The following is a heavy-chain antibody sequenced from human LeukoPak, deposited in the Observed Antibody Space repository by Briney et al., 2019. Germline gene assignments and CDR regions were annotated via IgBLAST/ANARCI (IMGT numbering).Heavy chain of an antibody. Sequence: PGGSLRLSCAASGFSFSSYGMHWVRQAPGKGLVWVSPINSEGSSRSYADSVKGRFTISRDNAKNTLYLQMNSLRAEDTAVYYCPRVSVTTWFGSGPYYLDYWGQGTLVTVSS. J-gene: IGHJ4*02. CDR2: INSEGSSR. CDR3: PRVSVTTWFGSGPYYLDY. V-gene: IGHV3-74*01. CDR1: GFSFSSYG. D-gene: IGHD2-15*01.